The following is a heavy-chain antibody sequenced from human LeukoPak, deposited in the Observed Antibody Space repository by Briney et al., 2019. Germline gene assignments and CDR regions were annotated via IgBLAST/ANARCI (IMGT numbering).Heavy chain of an antibody. D-gene: IGHD2-15*01. CDR1: GGTFSSYA. CDR3: ARDMTGYCSGGSCSQGFDY. J-gene: IGHJ4*02. Sequence: GASVKASCKASGGTFSSYAISWVRQAPGQGLEWMGGIIPIFGPANYAQKFQGRVTITADESTSTAYMELSSLRSEDTAVYYCARDMTGYCSGGSCSQGFDYWGQGTLVTVSS. V-gene: IGHV1-69*13. CDR2: IIPIFGPA.